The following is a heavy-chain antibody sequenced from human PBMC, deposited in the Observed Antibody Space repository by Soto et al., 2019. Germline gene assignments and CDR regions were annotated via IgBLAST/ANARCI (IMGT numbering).Heavy chain of an antibody. D-gene: IGHD6-13*01. CDR3: GGSIAAPGTDY. CDR1: DVYIISGGYY. J-gene: IGHJ4*02. V-gene: IGHV4-31*03. Sequence: SVIQSDTNPFSDVYIISGGYYCSFNRQHPGKGLEWIGYISCSGSTYSTPSLKRRVTLSVDTSKNQSSLMLSSVTASDSAVYYCGGSIAAPGTDYCGQGTLFS. CDR2: ISCSGST.